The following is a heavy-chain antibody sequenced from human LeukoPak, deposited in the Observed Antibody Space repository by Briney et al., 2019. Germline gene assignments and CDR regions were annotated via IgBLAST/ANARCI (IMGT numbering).Heavy chain of an antibody. J-gene: IGHJ3*02. V-gene: IGHV1-46*01. Sequence: ASVKVSCKASGYTFTGYYMHWVRQAPGQGLEWMGIINPSGGSTSYAQKFQGRVTMTRDMSTSTVYMELSSLRSEDTAVYYCARDPGYCSSTSCHENAFDIWGQGTMVTVSS. CDR3: ARDPGYCSSTSCHENAFDI. CDR1: GYTFTGYY. CDR2: INPSGGST. D-gene: IGHD2-2*01.